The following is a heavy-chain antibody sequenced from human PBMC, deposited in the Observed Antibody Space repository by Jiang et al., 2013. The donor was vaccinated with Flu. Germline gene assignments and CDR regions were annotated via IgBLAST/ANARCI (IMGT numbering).Heavy chain of an antibody. V-gene: IGHV4-34*01. D-gene: IGHD3-9*01. Sequence: LTCAVYGGLSVVTTGPGFASPQGRAGVDWGNQSQWKAPNYNPSLKSRVTISVDTSNNQFSLKLSSVTAADRAVYYCARGGRGAYYDILTGYQPGFDYWGQGTLVTVSS. CDR3: ARGGRGAYYDILTGYQPGFDY. CDR1: GGLSVVTT. J-gene: IGHJ4*02. CDR2: QSQWKAP.